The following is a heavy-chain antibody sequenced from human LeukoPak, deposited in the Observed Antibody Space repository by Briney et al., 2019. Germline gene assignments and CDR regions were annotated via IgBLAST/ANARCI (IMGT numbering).Heavy chain of an antibody. D-gene: IGHD6-6*01. Sequence: SETLSLTCTVSGGSISSSRYYWGWIRQPPGKGLEWIGSIYYTGSTYYNPSLKSRVTISVDTSKNQFSLNLTSVTAADTAVYYCARAMSIAARLQTIFDYWGQGTLVTVSS. CDR3: ARAMSIAARLQTIFDY. J-gene: IGHJ4*02. CDR2: IYYTGST. CDR1: GGSISSSRYY. V-gene: IGHV4-39*07.